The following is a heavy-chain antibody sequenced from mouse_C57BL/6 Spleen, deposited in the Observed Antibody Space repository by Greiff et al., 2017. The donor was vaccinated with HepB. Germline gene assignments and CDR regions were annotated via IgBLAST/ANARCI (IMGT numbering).Heavy chain of an antibody. J-gene: IGHJ4*01. Sequence: QVQLQQSGAELVKPGASVKLSCKASGYTFPEYTIHWVKQRSGQGLEWIGWFYPGSGSIKYNEKFKDKATLTADKSSSTVYMELSRLTSEDSAVYCCARHEDMDGYYGSAMDYWGQGTSVTVSS. CDR1: GYTFPEYT. CDR2: FYPGSGSI. D-gene: IGHD2-3*01. CDR3: ARHEDMDGYYGSAMDY. V-gene: IGHV1-62-2*01.